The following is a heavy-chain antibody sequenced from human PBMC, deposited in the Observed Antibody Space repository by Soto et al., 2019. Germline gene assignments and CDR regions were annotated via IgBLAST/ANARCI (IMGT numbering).Heavy chain of an antibody. CDR2: ISAYNGNT. CDR1: GYTFTSYG. CDR3: ARGSGWYWGMDFDY. V-gene: IGHV1-18*04. Sequence: ASVKGSCKDSGYTFTSYGIRWARQAPGQGLEWMGWISAYNGNTNYAQKLQGRVTMTTDTSTSTAYMELRSLRSDETAVYYCARGSGWYWGMDFDYWGQGTLVTVSS. D-gene: IGHD6-19*01. J-gene: IGHJ4*02.